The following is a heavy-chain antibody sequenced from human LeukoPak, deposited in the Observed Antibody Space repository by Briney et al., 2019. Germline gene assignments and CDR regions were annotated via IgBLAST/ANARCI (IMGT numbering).Heavy chain of an antibody. J-gene: IGHJ4*02. CDR2: ISSDSSAI. V-gene: IGHV3-21*01. D-gene: IGHD4-17*01. CDR3: ARGHTAVTRHFDY. Sequence: GGSLRLSCEASGFTFTTYSMTWVRQAPGKGLEWVSIISSDSSAIFSADALKGRCTISRDDAKNLLYLDMNSLRAEDTAVYYCARGHTAVTRHFDYWGQGTLVTVSS. CDR1: GFTFTTYS.